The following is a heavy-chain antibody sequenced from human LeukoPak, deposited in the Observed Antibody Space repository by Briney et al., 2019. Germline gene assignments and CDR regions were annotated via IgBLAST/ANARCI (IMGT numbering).Heavy chain of an antibody. CDR2: IGTAGDR. Sequence: GGSLRLSCAASGFTFSDYDMHWVRQATGKGLEWVSAIGTAGDRYYTGSVKGRCTISRENAKNSLYLQMNSLRAGDTAVYYCARVAKERVGGVYYFDYWGQGTLVTVSS. CDR1: GFTFSDYD. D-gene: IGHD1-1*01. CDR3: ARVAKERVGGVYYFDY. V-gene: IGHV3-13*01. J-gene: IGHJ4*02.